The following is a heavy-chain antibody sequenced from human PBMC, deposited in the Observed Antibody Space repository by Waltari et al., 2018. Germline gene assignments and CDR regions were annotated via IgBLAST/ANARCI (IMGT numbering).Heavy chain of an antibody. CDR1: EVSIRTYY. D-gene: IGHD5-18*01. Sequence: QVYLQESGPGLVKPSETLSLTCTVSEVSIRTYYWSWIRQAPGKGLEWIGYIYYSATTNYNPSLSSRVTMSLDTSKNQFSLRLRSVSAADTAVYYCARIPRNTYGDADWLYYFDYWGQGILVTVSS. J-gene: IGHJ4*02. CDR3: ARIPRNTYGDADWLYYFDY. CDR2: IYYSATT. V-gene: IGHV4-59*01.